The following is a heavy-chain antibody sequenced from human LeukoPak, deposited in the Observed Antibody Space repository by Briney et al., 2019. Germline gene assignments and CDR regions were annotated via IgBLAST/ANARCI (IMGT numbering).Heavy chain of an antibody. D-gene: IGHD2-15*01. Sequence: ASVKVSCKASGYTFTGYYMHWVRQAPGQGLEWMGWINPNSGGTNYAQKFQGWVTMTRDTSISTAYMELSRLRSDDTAVYYCAIPSYCSGGSCYPPDWFDPWGQGTLVTVSS. CDR3: AIPSYCSGGSCYPPDWFDP. CDR2: INPNSGGT. J-gene: IGHJ5*02. CDR1: GYTFTGYY. V-gene: IGHV1-2*04.